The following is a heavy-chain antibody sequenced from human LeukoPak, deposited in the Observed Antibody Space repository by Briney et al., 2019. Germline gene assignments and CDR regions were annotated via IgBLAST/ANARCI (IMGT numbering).Heavy chain of an antibody. CDR3: ARAHYYDSSGYPYYFDY. J-gene: IGHJ4*02. CDR1: GGTFSSYA. CDR2: IIPIFGTA. V-gene: IGHV1-69*06. D-gene: IGHD3-22*01. Sequence: SVKVSCTASGGTFSSYAISWVRQAPGQGLEWMGGIIPIFGTANYAQKFQGRVTITADNSTSTAYMELSSLRSEDTAVYYCARAHYYDSSGYPYYFDYWGQGTLVSVSS.